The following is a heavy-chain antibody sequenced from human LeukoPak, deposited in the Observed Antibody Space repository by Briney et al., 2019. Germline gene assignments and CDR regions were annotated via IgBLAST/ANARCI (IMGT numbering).Heavy chain of an antibody. D-gene: IGHD1-26*01. Sequence: PSETLSLTCAVYGGSFSGYYWSWLRQPPGKGVEWIGEINHSGSTNYNPSHKSRVTISVDTSKNQFSLKLSSVTAADTAVYYCARARKVGATAAFDIWGQGTMVTVSS. J-gene: IGHJ3*02. V-gene: IGHV4-34*01. CDR2: INHSGST. CDR3: ARARKVGATAAFDI. CDR1: GGSFSGYY.